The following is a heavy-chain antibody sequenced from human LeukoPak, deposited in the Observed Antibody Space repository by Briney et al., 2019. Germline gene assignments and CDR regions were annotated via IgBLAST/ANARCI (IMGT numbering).Heavy chain of an antibody. D-gene: IGHD6-19*01. CDR2: IIPILGIA. J-gene: IGHJ5*02. Sequence: GSSVKVSCKASGGTFSSYAISWVRQAPGQGLEWMGRIIPILGIANYAQKFQGRVTITADKSTSTACMELSSRRSEDTAVYYCARAVAGMGLNYNWFDPWGQGTLVTVSS. CDR3: ARAVAGMGLNYNWFDP. V-gene: IGHV1-69*04. CDR1: GGTFSSYA.